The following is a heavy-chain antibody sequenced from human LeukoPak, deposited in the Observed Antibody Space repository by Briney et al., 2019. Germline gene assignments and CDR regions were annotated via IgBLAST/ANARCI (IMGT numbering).Heavy chain of an antibody. CDR1: GFTFSSYA. CDR3: ARGTMVRGVIIYRNRFDP. V-gene: IGHV3-23*01. CDR2: ISGSGGST. D-gene: IGHD3-10*01. Sequence: GGSLRLSCAASGFTFSSYAMSWVRQAPGKGLEWVSAISGSGGSTYYADSVKGRFTISRDNSKNTLYLQMNSLRAEDTAVYYCARGTMVRGVIIYRNRFDPWGQGTLVTVSS. J-gene: IGHJ5*02.